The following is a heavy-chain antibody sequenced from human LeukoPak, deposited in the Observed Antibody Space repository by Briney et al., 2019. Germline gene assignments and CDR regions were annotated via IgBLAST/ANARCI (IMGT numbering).Heavy chain of an antibody. CDR1: GFTFSNYG. CDR3: ARDSSMLRGPLVIYYFDF. J-gene: IGHJ4*02. V-gene: IGHV3-30*02. CDR2: IRYDGNNK. Sequence: GGSLRLSCGASGFTFSNYGMLWVRQAPGKGLEWVAFIRYDGNNKLYADSVKGRFTISRDNSKNTLYLQMNSLRVEDTAVYYCARDSSMLRGPLVIYYFDFWGQGTLVTVSS. D-gene: IGHD3-10*01.